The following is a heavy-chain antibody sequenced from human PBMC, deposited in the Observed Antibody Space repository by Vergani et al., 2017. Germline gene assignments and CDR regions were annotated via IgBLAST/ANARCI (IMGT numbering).Heavy chain of an antibody. CDR3: AKEHIAVAGPRGLFDY. CDR1: GFTFSSYE. Sequence: EVQLLESGGGLVQPGGSLRLSCAASGFTFSSYEMNWVRQAPGKGLEWVSAISGSGGSTYYADSVKGRFTISRDNSKNTLYLQMNSLRAEDTAVYYCAKEHIAVAGPRGLFDYWGQGTLVTVSS. J-gene: IGHJ4*02. CDR2: ISGSGGST. D-gene: IGHD6-19*01. V-gene: IGHV3-23*01.